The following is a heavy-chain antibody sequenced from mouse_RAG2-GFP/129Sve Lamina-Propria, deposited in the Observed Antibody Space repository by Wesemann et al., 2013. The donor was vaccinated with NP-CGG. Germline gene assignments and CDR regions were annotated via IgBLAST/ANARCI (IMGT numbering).Heavy chain of an antibody. CDR3: ARLSYYYGSSYNWFAY. V-gene: IGHV1-18*01. D-gene: IGHD1-1*01. Sequence: EVQLQQSGPELVKPGASVKIPCKASGYTFTDYNMHWVKQSHGKSLEWIGDINPNNGGTSYNQKFKGKATLTVDKSSSTAYMELRSLTSEDSAVYYCARLSYYYGSSYNWFAYWGQGTLVTVSA. CDR2: INPNNGGT. J-gene: IGHJ3*01. CDR1: GYTFTDYN.